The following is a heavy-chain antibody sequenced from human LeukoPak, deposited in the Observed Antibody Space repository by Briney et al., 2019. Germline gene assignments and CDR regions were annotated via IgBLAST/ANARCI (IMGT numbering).Heavy chain of an antibody. V-gene: IGHV3-23*01. CDR3: AKDGAYDFWSSYYFDY. Sequence: GSLILSCGASGFSFSNYAMTWVRQAPGKGLEWVSGISDSGSTAFYADSVKGRFTSSRDNPKNTLFLQMNSLRAEDTAVYYCAKDGAYDFWSSYYFDYWGQGTLVTVSS. CDR2: ISDSGSTA. J-gene: IGHJ4*02. D-gene: IGHD3-3*01. CDR1: GFSFSNYA.